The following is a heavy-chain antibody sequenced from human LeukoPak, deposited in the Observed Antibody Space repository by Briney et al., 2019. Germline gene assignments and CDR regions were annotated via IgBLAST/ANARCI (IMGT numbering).Heavy chain of an antibody. V-gene: IGHV4-30-2*01. CDR2: IYQTGNT. CDR3: VRGTLKNWFDP. J-gene: IGHJ5*02. Sequence: TSETLSLTCAVSGGSLRSGGYSWSWIRQPPGKGLEWIGYIYQTGNTYYNPSLKSRVTISVDRSKNQFSLELTSVTAADTAVYYCVRGTLKNWFDPWGQGTLVTVSS. CDR1: GGSLRSGGYS.